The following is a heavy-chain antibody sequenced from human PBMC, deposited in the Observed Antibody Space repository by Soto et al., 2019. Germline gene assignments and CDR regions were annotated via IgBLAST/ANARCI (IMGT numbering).Heavy chain of an antibody. CDR1: GFTFSSYA. V-gene: IGHV3-23*01. Sequence: PGGSLRLSCAAPGFTFSSYAMSWVRQAPGKGLEWVSAISGSGGSTYYADSVKGRFTISRDNSKITLYLQMNSLRAEDTAVYYCAKSRGIVVVPAARWGQGTLVTVSS. J-gene: IGHJ4*02. D-gene: IGHD2-2*01. CDR3: AKSRGIVVVPAAR. CDR2: ISGSGGST.